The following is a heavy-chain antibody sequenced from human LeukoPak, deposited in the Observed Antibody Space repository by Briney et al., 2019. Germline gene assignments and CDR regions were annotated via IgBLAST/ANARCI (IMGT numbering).Heavy chain of an antibody. D-gene: IGHD4-23*01. J-gene: IGHJ4*02. CDR1: GYTFTSYG. Sequence: ASVKVSCKASGYTFTSYGISWVRQAPGQGLEWMGWISAYNGNTNCAQKLQGRVTMATDTSTSTVYMELSSLRSEDTAVYYCARDESNGGNDYWGQGTLVTVSS. V-gene: IGHV1-18*01. CDR3: ARDESNGGNDY. CDR2: ISAYNGNT.